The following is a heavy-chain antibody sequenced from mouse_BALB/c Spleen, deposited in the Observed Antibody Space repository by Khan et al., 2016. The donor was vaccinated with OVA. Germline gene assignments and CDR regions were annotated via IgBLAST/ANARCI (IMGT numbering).Heavy chain of an antibody. CDR2: IDFSGTT. V-gene: IGHV3-1*02. CDR3: ARWDY. Sequence: VQLKQSGPDLVKPSQSLSLTCTVTGYSITSGYSWHWIRQFPGNKLEWMGYIDFSGTTNYNPSLKSQISITREISKNQFFLQLNSVTTEDTATYYCARWDYWGQGTTLTVSS. J-gene: IGHJ2*01. CDR1: GYSITSGYS.